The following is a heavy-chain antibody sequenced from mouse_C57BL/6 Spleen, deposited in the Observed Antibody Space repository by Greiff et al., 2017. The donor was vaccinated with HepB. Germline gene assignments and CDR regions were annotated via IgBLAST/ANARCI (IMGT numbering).Heavy chain of an antibody. CDR2: ISSGGSYT. CDR3: ARHEDYGSSRHWYYDV. J-gene: IGHJ1*03. V-gene: IGHV5-6*01. CDR1: GFTFSSYG. Sequence: EVKLMESGGDLVKPGGSLKLSCAASGFTFSSYGMSWVRQTPDKRLEWVATISSGGSYTYYPDSVKGRFTISRDNAKNTLYLQMSSLKSEDTAMYYCARHEDYGSSRHWYYDVWGTGTTVTGSS. D-gene: IGHD1-1*01.